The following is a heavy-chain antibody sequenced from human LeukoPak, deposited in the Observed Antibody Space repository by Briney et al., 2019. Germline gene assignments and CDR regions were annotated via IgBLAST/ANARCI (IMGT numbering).Heavy chain of an antibody. D-gene: IGHD3-22*01. J-gene: IGHJ4*02. V-gene: IGHV4-38-2*02. CDR1: GDSIISDTYY. CDR2: IYHSGST. Sequence: PSETLSLTCIVPGDSIISDTYYWGWIRQPPGKGLEWIGSIYHSGSTYYNPSLKSRVTISVDTSKNQFSLKLSSVTAADTAVYYCARAEPPKDYYDSSALDYWGQGTLVTVSS. CDR3: ARAEPPKDYYDSSALDY.